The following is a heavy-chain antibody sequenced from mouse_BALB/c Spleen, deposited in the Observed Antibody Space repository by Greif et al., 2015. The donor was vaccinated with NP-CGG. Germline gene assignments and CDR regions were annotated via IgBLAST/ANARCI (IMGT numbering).Heavy chain of an antibody. CDR3: TRGRLRVFDF. V-gene: IGHV1-53*01. J-gene: IGHJ2*01. Sequence: QVQLQQSGAELVKPGASVKLSCKASGYTFISYYMYWVKQRPGQGLEWIGEINPSNGGANLNEKFKSKATLTVDKSSSTAYMQLSNLTSEVSAVYFCTRGRLRVFDFWGQGSTLSFSS. CDR1: GYTFISYY. CDR2: INPSNGGA. D-gene: IGHD1-2*01.